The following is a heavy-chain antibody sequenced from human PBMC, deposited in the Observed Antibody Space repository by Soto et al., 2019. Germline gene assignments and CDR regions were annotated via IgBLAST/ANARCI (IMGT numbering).Heavy chain of an antibody. J-gene: IGHJ4*02. CDR1: GFTVSSNY. D-gene: IGHD3-22*01. CDR2: IYSGGST. CDR3: ARGQYYYDSSGYYWAGFDY. V-gene: IGHV3-53*01. Sequence: PGGSLRLSCAASGFTVSSNYMSWVRQAPGKGLEWVSVIYSGGSTYYADSVKGRFTISRDNSKNTLYLQMNSLRAEDTAVYYCARGQYYYDSSGYYWAGFDYWGQGTLVTVPQ.